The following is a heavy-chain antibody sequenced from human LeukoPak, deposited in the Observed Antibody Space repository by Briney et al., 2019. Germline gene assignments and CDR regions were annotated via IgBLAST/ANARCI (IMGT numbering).Heavy chain of an antibody. J-gene: IGHJ4*02. CDR3: AKAGDCDISGYYVGYFDY. CDR2: ISSSGGST. CDR1: GFSFSDYA. V-gene: IGHV3-23*01. Sequence: GGSLRLSCAASGFSFSDYAMNWVRQAPGKGLEWVSVISSSGGSTYYADSVQGRFSISRDNSRNTVFLQMNSLRAEDTAMYYCAKAGDCDISGYYVGYFDYWGQGTLVTVSS. D-gene: IGHD3-22*01.